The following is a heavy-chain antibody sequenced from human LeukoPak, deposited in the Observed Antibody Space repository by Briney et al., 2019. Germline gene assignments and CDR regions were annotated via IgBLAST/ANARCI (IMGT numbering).Heavy chain of an antibody. Sequence: GGSLRLSCAASGFTVDKYYMTWVRQAPGKGLEWVSYISSSGSTIYYADSVKGRFTISRDNAKNSLYLQMNSLRAEDTAVYYCVRGSVPGWYSGQGTLVTVSS. CDR2: ISSSGSTI. D-gene: IGHD3-3*01. CDR3: VRGSVPGWY. V-gene: IGHV3-11*04. J-gene: IGHJ4*02. CDR1: GFTVDKYY.